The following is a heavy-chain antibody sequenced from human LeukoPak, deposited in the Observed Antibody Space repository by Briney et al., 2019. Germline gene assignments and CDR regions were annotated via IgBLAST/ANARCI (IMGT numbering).Heavy chain of an antibody. CDR1: GGTFSSYA. D-gene: IGHD3-3*01. Sequence: GASVKVSCKASGGTFSSYAVSWVRQAPGQGLEWMGRIIPIFGTANYAQKFQGRVTITTDESTSTAYMELSSLRSEDTAVYYCASRGPFWSGLVSAGAFDIWGQGTMVTVSS. CDR2: IIPIFGTA. CDR3: ASRGPFWSGLVSAGAFDI. J-gene: IGHJ3*02. V-gene: IGHV1-69*05.